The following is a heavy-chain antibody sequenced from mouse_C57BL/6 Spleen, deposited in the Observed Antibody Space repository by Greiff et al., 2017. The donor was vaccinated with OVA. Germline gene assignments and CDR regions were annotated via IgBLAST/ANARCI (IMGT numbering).Heavy chain of an antibody. J-gene: IGHJ4*01. D-gene: IGHD2-4*01. CDR1: GYTFTSYW. V-gene: IGHV1-64*01. CDR2: IHPNSGST. CDR3: AKGGYDYDSNAMDY. Sequence: QVQLQQPGAELVKPGASVKLSCKASGYTFTSYWMHWVKQRPGQGLEWIGMIHPNSGSTNYNEKFKSKATLTVDKSSSTAYMQLSSLTSEDSAVYYCAKGGYDYDSNAMDYWGQGTSVTVSS.